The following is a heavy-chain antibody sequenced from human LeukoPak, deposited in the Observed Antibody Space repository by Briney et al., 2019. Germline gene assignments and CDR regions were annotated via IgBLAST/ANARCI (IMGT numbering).Heavy chain of an antibody. CDR2: ISYDGNNK. J-gene: IGHJ4*02. V-gene: IGHV3-30-3*01. CDR3: ARDLVGGWDDSSGYYYGYFDY. Sequence: GRSLRLSCAASGFTFAIYAMHWVRQAPGKGLEWVAVISYDGNNKYYADSVKGRFTISRDNSKNTQYLQMNSLRAEDTAVYYCARDLVGGWDDSSGYYYGYFDYWGQGTLVTVSS. D-gene: IGHD3-22*01. CDR1: GFTFAIYA.